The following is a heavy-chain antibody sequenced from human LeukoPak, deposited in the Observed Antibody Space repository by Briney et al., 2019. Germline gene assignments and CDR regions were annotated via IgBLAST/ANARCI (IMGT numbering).Heavy chain of an antibody. CDR1: GGSISSYY. V-gene: IGHV4-59*01. CDR2: IYYSGST. D-gene: IGHD3-22*01. Sequence: SETLSLTCTVSGGSISSYYWSWIRQPPGKGLEWIGYIYYSGSTNHNPSLKSRVTISVDTSKNQFSLKLSSVTAADTAVYYCARAYYYDSSGYFLYYYYYYMDVWGKGTTVTVSS. CDR3: ARAYYYDSSGYFLYYYYYYMDV. J-gene: IGHJ6*03.